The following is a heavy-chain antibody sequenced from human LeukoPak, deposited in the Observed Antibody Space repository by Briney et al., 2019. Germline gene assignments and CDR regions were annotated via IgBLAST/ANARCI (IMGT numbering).Heavy chain of an antibody. D-gene: IGHD6-13*01. Sequence: RASVKVSCKASGGTFSSYAISWVRQAPGQGLEWMGRIIPIFGTANYAQKFQGRVTMTEDTSTDTAYMELSSLRSEDTAVYYCATVAAAGTFDYWGQGTLVTVSS. CDR2: IIPIFGTA. CDR1: GGTFSSYA. J-gene: IGHJ4*02. CDR3: ATVAAAGTFDY. V-gene: IGHV1-69*06.